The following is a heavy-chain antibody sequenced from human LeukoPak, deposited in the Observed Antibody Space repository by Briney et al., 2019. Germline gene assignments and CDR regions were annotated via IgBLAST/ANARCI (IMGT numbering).Heavy chain of an antibody. D-gene: IGHD3-22*01. J-gene: IGHJ5*02. Sequence: SETLSLTCTVSGGSISSSSYYWGWIRQPPGKGLEWIGSIYYSGGTYYNPSLKSRVTISVDTSKNQFSLKLSSVTAADTAVYYCARYYYDSSGYGTYNWFDPWGQGTLVTVSS. V-gene: IGHV4-39*07. CDR1: GGSISSSSYY. CDR2: IYYSGGT. CDR3: ARYYYDSSGYGTYNWFDP.